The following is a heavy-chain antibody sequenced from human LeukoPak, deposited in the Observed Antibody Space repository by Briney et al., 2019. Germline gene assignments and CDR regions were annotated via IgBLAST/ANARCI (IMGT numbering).Heavy chain of an antibody. V-gene: IGHV3-48*03. CDR3: ARDSFSDYYYYMDV. Sequence: PGGSLRLXCAASGFTFRTYEMHWVRQAPGKGLEWVSYISRGGNSIYYADSVKGRFTISRDDAKNSLFLQMNSLRGEDTAVYYCARDSFSDYYYYMDVWGKGTTVTVSS. D-gene: IGHD3-3*02. J-gene: IGHJ6*03. CDR1: GFTFRTYE. CDR2: ISRGGNSI.